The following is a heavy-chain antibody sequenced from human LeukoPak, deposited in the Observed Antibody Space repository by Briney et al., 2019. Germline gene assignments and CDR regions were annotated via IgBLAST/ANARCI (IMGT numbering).Heavy chain of an antibody. J-gene: IGHJ4*02. V-gene: IGHV1-46*01. D-gene: IGHD2-15*01. CDR1: GYTFTSYY. CDR3: ARTEGTDCSGGSCYFRY. CDR2: TNPSGGST. Sequence: ASVKVSCKASGYTFTSYYMHWVRQAPGQGLEWMGITNPSGGSTSYAQKFQGRVTMTRDTSTSTVYMELSSLRSEDTAVYYCARTEGTDCSGGSCYFRYWGQGTLVTVSS.